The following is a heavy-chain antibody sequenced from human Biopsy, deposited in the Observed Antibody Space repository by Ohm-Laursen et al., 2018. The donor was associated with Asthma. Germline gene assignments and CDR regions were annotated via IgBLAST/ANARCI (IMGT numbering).Heavy chain of an antibody. CDR1: GYTFIDCH. V-gene: IGHV1-2*06. D-gene: IGHD6-13*01. CDR2: INPNSGGT. Sequence: ASVKVSCKASGYTFIDCHIHWMRQAPGQGLEWMGRINPNSGGTNYAQKFQGRVTMTRDTSISTAYMEVSRLRSDDTAVYYWARGQKSAGDRWFDPWGQGTLVTVSS. CDR3: ARGQKSAGDRWFDP. J-gene: IGHJ5*02.